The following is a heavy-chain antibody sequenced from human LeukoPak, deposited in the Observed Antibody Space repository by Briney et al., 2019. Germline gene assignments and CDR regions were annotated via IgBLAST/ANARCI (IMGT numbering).Heavy chain of an antibody. CDR1: GFTFSTYS. J-gene: IGHJ2*01. CDR2: ISASGGIT. CDR3: VKEVINHAFGSGHSA. Sequence: GGSLRLSCAASGFTFSTYSMTWVRQAPGKGLEWVSVISASGGITFYRDSVKGRFTISRDNFKSTVSLQMNSLRADDTAVNYCVKEVINHAFGSGHSAGGRGPL. V-gene: IGHV3-23*01. D-gene: IGHD3-3*01.